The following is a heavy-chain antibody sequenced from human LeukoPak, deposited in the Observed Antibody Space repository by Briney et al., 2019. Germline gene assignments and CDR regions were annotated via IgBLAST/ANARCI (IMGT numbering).Heavy chain of an antibody. D-gene: IGHD4-11*01. CDR3: ATYMTTDQYLDF. J-gene: IGHJ4*02. Sequence: SETLSLTCTVSGGSISRGDYYGSWIRQPPGKGLEWIGYIYYSGSTYYNPSLKSRVTISVDTSKNQFSLKLSSVTAADTAVYYCATYMTTDQYLDFWGQGTLVTVSS. CDR1: GGSISRGDYY. CDR2: IYYSGST. V-gene: IGHV4-30-4*01.